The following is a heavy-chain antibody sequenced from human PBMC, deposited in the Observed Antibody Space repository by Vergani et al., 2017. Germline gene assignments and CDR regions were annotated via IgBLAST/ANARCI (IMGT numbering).Heavy chain of an antibody. CDR2: ISIDGSIT. CDR1: GFTFSNHG. CDR3: GRDAFKGKPDVVDI. V-gene: IGHV3-30*19. Sequence: VQLVGSGGGVVQPGRSLRLSCVASGFTFSNHGFHWVRQAPGRGLEWVAVISIDGSITHYGDSVKGRVTITRDNSKNTLYLQMTSLRGDDTAIYYCGRDAFKGKPDVVDIWGQGTMVTVSS. J-gene: IGHJ3*02.